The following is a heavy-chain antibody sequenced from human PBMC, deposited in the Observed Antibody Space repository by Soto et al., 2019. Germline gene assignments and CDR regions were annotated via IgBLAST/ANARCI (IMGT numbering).Heavy chain of an antibody. D-gene: IGHD3-22*01. J-gene: IGHJ3*02. Sequence: SETLSLTCTVSGGSISSYYWSWIRQPPGKGLEWIGYIYYSGSTNYNPSLKSRVTISVDTSKNQFSLKLSSVTAADTAVYYCARDYYDSSGSLGAFDIWGQGTMVTVSS. CDR2: IYYSGST. CDR1: GGSISSYY. CDR3: ARDYYDSSGSLGAFDI. V-gene: IGHV4-59*01.